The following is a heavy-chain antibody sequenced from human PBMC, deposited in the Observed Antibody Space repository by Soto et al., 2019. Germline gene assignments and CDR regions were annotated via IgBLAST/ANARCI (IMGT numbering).Heavy chain of an antibody. V-gene: IGHV4-39*01. CDR2: IYFTGNT. CDR3: AGQTFTIAAASYGRSNWFDP. D-gene: IGHD6-25*01. Sequence: SETLSLTCTSSCGSITSSSHFWGWVRQPPGKGLEWIGTIYFTGNTYYTPSLKSRLTMSIDTSKNEFSLRLNSVTAADTAVYYCAGQTFTIAAASYGRSNWFDPWGPGTLVTVSS. J-gene: IGHJ5*02. CDR1: CGSITSSSHF.